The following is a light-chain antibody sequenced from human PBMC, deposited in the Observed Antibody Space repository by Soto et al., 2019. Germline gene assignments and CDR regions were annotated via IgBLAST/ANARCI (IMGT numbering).Light chain of an antibody. V-gene: IGKV3-11*01. CDR1: QTVAGN. Sequence: EIVLTQSPATLSLSPGERATLSCRASQTVAGNLAWYQQKPGQAPRLLIYDASNRATGIPARFSGSGSGTALTISIRRFEHVEFSFYYCQQRSKWHRTFGQGTKLEIK. CDR3: QQRSKWHRT. J-gene: IGKJ2*02. CDR2: DAS.